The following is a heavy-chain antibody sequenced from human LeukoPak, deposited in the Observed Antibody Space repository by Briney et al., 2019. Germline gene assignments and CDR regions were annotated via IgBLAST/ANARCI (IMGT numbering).Heavy chain of an antibody. J-gene: IGHJ4*02. CDR1: GFTFSTYY. CDR2: INQDGSEK. D-gene: IGHD2-15*01. CDR3: ARTRVSGGTFYHPFDY. V-gene: IGHV3-7*01. Sequence: GSLRLSCAASGFTFSTYYMTWVRQAPGKGLEWVANINQDGSEKYYVDSVKGRFTISRDNAKNSLSLQMNSLRGEDTAVYSCARTRVSGGTFYHPFDYWGQGTLVTVSS.